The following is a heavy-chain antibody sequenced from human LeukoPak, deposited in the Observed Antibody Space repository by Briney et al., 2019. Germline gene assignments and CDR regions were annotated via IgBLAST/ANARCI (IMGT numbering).Heavy chain of an antibody. J-gene: IGHJ3*02. CDR2: TRYDGSNK. D-gene: IGHD5-12*01. CDR1: GFTFSSYG. Sequence: GGSLRLSCAASGFTFSSYGMHWVRQAPGKGLEWVAFTRYDGSNKYYADSVKGRFTISRDNSKNTLYLQMNSLRAEDTAVYYCAKAQITPYVDIVATIRSAFDIWGQGTMVTVSS. V-gene: IGHV3-30*02. CDR3: AKAQITPYVDIVATIRSAFDI.